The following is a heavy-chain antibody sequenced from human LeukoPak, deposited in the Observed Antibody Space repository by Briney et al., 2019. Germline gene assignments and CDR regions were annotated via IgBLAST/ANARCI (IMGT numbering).Heavy chain of an antibody. V-gene: IGHV4-34*01. Sequence: PSATLSLTCAVYVGSFSGYYWSWIRQPPGKGLEWIGEINHSGGTNYNPSLKSRVTISVDTSKNQFSLKLSSVTAADTAVYYCARTDYDSSGYYSYWGQGTLVTVSS. J-gene: IGHJ4*02. CDR3: ARTDYDSSGYYSY. CDR2: INHSGGT. D-gene: IGHD3-22*01. CDR1: VGSFSGYY.